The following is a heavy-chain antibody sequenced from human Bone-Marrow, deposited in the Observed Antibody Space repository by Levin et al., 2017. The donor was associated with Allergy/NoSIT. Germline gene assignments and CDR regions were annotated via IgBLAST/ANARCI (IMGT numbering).Heavy chain of an antibody. V-gene: IGHV4-61*02. CDR3: AREAESYDYYYMDV. J-gene: IGHJ6*03. Sequence: LRLSCTVSGASIITNTYYWSWIRQPAGRGLQWIGRLSTSGTTDYNPSLKSRVTISVDTSTNQFSLKLSSVTAADTAVYYCAREAESYDYYYMDVWGKGTTVTVSS. CDR1: GASIITNTYY. CDR2: LSTSGTT.